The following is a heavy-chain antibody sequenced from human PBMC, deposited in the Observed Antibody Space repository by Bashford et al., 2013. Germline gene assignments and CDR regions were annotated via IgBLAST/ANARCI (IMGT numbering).Heavy chain of an antibody. CDR3: RRPENPWFDP. D-gene: IGHD1-14*01. Sequence: RQAPGKGLEWIGEINYNGGTNYNASLKSRVTMSIDTSRNRFSLKLTSATAADTAVYYFRRPENPWFDPWGQGTLVTVSS. J-gene: IGHJ5*02. CDR2: INYNGGT. V-gene: IGHV4-34*01.